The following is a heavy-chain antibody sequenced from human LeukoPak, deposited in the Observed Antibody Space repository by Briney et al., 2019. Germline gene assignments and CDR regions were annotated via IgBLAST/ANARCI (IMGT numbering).Heavy chain of an antibody. CDR1: GYTFSDYD. J-gene: IGHJ6*03. D-gene: IGHD2-21*01. V-gene: IGHV1-8*01. CDR2: MNATSGDT. CDR3: ARVVMKAFYYYYMDV. Sequence: ASVKVSCKASGYTFSDYDVNWVRQAPGQGLEWMGWMNATSGDTGYAQKFQGRVTMTRSMSKTTAYMELSRLRSEDTAVYFCARVVMKAFYYYYMDVWGKGTTIIISS.